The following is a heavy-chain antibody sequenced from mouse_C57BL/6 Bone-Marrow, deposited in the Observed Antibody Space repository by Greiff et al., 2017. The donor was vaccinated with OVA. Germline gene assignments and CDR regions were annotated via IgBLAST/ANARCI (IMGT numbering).Heavy chain of an antibody. D-gene: IGHD1-1*01. CDR3: ARSGLLRWGFAY. V-gene: IGHV1-78*01. CDR2: IYPRDGST. Sequence: QVQLQQSDAELVKPGASVKISCKVSGYTFTDHTIHWMKQRPEQGLEWIGYIYPRDGSTSYNEKFKGQATLTADKSSSTAYMQLNSLTSEDSAGYFCARSGLLRWGFAYWGQGTLVTVSA. CDR1: GYTFTDHT. J-gene: IGHJ3*01.